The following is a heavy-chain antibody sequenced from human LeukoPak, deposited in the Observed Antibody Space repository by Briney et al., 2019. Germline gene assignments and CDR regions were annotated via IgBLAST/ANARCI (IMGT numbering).Heavy chain of an antibody. CDR3: ARLDYYDSSGYCDY. CDR1: GGSISSYY. J-gene: IGHJ4*02. V-gene: IGHV4-59*05. CDR2: IYYSGST. D-gene: IGHD3-22*01. Sequence: PSETLSLTCTVSGGSISSYYWSWLRQPPGKGLEWVGSIYYSGSTYYNPSLKSRVTISVDTSKNQFSLKLSSVTAADTAVYYCARLDYYDSSGYCDYWGQGTLVTVSS.